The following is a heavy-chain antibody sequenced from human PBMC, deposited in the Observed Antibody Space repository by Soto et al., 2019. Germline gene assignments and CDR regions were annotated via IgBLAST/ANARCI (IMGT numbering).Heavy chain of an antibody. CDR2: ISSSGSTI. V-gene: IGHV3-11*01. D-gene: IGHD5-12*01. CDR3: ARDLRLQSHIDY. J-gene: IGHJ4*02. Sequence: AGGSLRLSCAASGFTFSDYYMSWIRQAPGKGLEWVSYISSSGSTIYYADSVKGRFTISRDNAKNSLYLQMNSLRAEDTAVYYCARDLRLQSHIDYWGQGTLVTVSS. CDR1: GFTFSDYY.